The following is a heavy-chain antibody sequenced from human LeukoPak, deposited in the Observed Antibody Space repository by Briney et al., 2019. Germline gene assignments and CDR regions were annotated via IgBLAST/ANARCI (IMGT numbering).Heavy chain of an antibody. CDR2: IWYDGSNK. J-gene: IGHJ5*02. CDR3: ARYYDSSGYMWFDP. CDR1: GFTCSSYG. D-gene: IGHD3-22*01. V-gene: IGHV3-33*01. Sequence: GGSLRLXCAASGFTCSSYGMHWVRRAPGKGLEWVAVIWYDGSNKYYADSVKGRFTISRDNSKNTLYLQMNSLRAEDTAVYYCARYYDSSGYMWFDPWGQGTLVTVSS.